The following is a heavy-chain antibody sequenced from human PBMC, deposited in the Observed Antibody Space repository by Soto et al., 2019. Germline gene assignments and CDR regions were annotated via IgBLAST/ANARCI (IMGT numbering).Heavy chain of an antibody. J-gene: IGHJ6*02. CDR2: ISYDGSNK. D-gene: IGHD3-3*01. CDR3: AKDPSPRYYDFWSGYSPNGMDV. V-gene: IGHV3-30*18. CDR1: GFTFISYG. Sequence: GGSLRLSCAASGFTFISYGMHWGRQAPGKGLEWVAVISYDGSNKYYADSVKGRFTISRDNSKNTLYLQMNSLRAEDTAVYYCAKDPSPRYYDFWSGYSPNGMDVWGQGTTVTVSS.